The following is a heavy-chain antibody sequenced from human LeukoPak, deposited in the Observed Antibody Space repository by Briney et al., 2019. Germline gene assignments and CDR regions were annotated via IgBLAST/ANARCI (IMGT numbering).Heavy chain of an antibody. CDR2: INTDGSIT. CDR3: ARRGAVAGTFDY. V-gene: IGHV3-74*01. CDR1: GFTFSTYW. J-gene: IGHJ4*02. Sequence: SGGSLRLSCAASGFTFSTYWMHWVRQAPRKGLVWVSRINTDGSITNYADSVKGRFTISRDNAKNTLYLQMNSLRAEDTAVYYCARRGAVAGTFDYWGQGTLVTVSS. D-gene: IGHD6-19*01.